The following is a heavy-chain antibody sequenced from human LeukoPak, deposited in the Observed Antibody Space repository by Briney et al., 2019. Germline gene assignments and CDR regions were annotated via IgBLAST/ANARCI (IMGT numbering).Heavy chain of an antibody. D-gene: IGHD3-22*01. V-gene: IGHV1-2*06. CDR1: GYTFTDYY. J-gene: IGHJ3*02. CDR2: INPNTGTT. Sequence: ASVKVSFKASGYTFTDYYMHWVRQAPGQGLEWMGRINPNTGTTNYAQKFQGRVTMTRDTSINTAYMELSSLRSDDTAVYYCARVSSSGGYYSYDTFNIWGQGTMVTVSS. CDR3: ARVSSSGGYYSYDTFNI.